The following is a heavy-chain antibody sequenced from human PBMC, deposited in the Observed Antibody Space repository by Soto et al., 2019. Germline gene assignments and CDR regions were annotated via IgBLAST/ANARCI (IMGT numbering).Heavy chain of an antibody. J-gene: IGHJ4*02. V-gene: IGHV3-23*01. CDR1: GFPFSTSA. Sequence: EVQLLESGGGLVQPGGSLRLSCAASGFPFSTSAMNWVRQAPGKGLEWVSIISGTSDAVHYAESVKGRFTSSRDNSKNTLYLQMNSLRPDDTAVYFCARSNGYNLLDYWGQGTLVTVSS. D-gene: IGHD5-12*01. CDR2: ISGTSDAV. CDR3: ARSNGYNLLDY.